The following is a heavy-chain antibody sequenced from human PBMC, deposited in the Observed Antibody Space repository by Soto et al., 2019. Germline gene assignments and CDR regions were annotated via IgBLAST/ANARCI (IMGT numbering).Heavy chain of an antibody. D-gene: IGHD1-26*01. Sequence: QVTLKESGPVLVKPTETLTLTCTVSGFSLSNARMGVSWIRQPPGKALEWLAHIFSNDEKSYSTSLKSRLTLSKDTSKSQVVLTMTNMDPVDTATYYCARISRDWYSRWYFDLWGRGTLVTVSS. J-gene: IGHJ2*01. V-gene: IGHV2-26*01. CDR2: IFSNDEK. CDR1: GFSLSNARMG. CDR3: ARISRDWYSRWYFDL.